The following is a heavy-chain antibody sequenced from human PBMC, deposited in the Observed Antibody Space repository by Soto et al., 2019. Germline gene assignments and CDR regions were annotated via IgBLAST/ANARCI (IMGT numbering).Heavy chain of an antibody. Sequence: QVQLVQSGAEEKKPGASVKVSCKASGYTFXXXXXXXXXXXXXXXLEWMGWINAGNGNTKYSQKFQGRVTITRDTXXXXXXXXXXXXXXXXXXXXXXXXXXXXXXXFDYWGQGTLVTVSS. CDR3: XXXXXXXXXFDY. CDR2: INAGNGNT. J-gene: IGHJ4*02. V-gene: IGHV1-3*05. CDR1: GYTFXXXX.